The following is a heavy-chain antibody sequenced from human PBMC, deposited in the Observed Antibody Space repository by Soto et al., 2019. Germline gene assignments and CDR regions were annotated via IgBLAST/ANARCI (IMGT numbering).Heavy chain of an antibody. CDR1: GYTFTPHD. Sequence: QVQLVQSGAEVKRPGASVKVSCKASGYTFTPHDINWVRQATGQGLEWMGRMNPNSGYIDFAQRFQGRLTMTTNTSISTAYMELSSLRSEDTALYYCARGLYCSGGTCSDSWGQGTLVIVS. CDR2: MNPNSGYI. CDR3: ARGLYCSGGTCSDS. D-gene: IGHD2-15*01. J-gene: IGHJ4*02. V-gene: IGHV1-8*01.